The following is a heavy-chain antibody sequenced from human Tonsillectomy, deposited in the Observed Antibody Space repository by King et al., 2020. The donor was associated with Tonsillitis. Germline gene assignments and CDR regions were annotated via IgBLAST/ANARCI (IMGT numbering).Heavy chain of an antibody. CDR2: ISGSGGST. Sequence: VQLVESGGRLVQPGGYLRLSCAASGFTFSSFAMTWVRQAPGKGLECVSTISGSGGSTYYADSVKGRFTISRDNSNNTLLLQMNSLRAADTAVYYCAKVFGFYGGPIDYWGQGALVTVSS. V-gene: IGHV3-23*04. J-gene: IGHJ4*02. D-gene: IGHD4-23*01. CDR1: GFTFSSFA. CDR3: AKVFGFYGGPIDY.